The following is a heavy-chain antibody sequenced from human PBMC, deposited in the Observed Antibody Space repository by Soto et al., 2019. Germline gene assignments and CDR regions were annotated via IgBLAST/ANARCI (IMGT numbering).Heavy chain of an antibody. D-gene: IGHD3-16*01. V-gene: IGHV4-30-4*01. CDR1: GDSISSGNKY. J-gene: IGHJ6*02. CDR2: IFSSGTT. CDR3: ARVPSPFDYYYAMDV. Sequence: SETLSLTCTVSGDSISSGNKYWSWIRQAPGKGLEWIGYIFSSGTTYYNPSLKSRLTMSLDTSQNQFSLRLASVTDADSAVYYCARVPSPFDYYYAMDVWGQGTAVTVSS.